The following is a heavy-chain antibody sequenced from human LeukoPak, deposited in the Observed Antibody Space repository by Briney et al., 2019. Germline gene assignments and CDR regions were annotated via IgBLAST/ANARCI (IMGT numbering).Heavy chain of an antibody. J-gene: IGHJ6*02. Sequence: SETLSLTCAVYGGSFSGYYWSWIRQPPGKGLEWIGEINHSGSTNYNPSLKSRVTISVDTSKNQFSLKLCSVTAADTAVYYCARGFPTGYCSSTSCFRYYYYGMDVWGQGTTVTVSS. CDR3: ARGFPTGYCSSTSCFRYYYYGMDV. V-gene: IGHV4-34*01. CDR2: INHSGST. D-gene: IGHD2-2*01. CDR1: GGSFSGYY.